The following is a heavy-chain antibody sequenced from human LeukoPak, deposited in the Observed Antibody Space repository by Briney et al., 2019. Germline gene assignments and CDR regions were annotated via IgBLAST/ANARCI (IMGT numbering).Heavy chain of an antibody. Sequence: GGSLRLSCAASGFTFSSYAMSWVRQAPGKGLEWVSAISGSGGSTYYADSVKGRFTTSRDNSKNTLYLQMNSLRAEDTAVYYCAKGLGDTAMVPNWFDPWGQGTLVTVSS. V-gene: IGHV3-23*01. D-gene: IGHD5-18*01. CDR2: ISGSGGST. CDR3: AKGLGDTAMVPNWFDP. J-gene: IGHJ5*02. CDR1: GFTFSSYA.